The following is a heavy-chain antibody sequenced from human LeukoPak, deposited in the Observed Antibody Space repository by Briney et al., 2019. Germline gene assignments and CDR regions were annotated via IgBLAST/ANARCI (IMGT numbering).Heavy chain of an antibody. V-gene: IGHV3-7*01. CDR3: ARGYFRGVNSGLDV. J-gene: IGHJ6*02. CDR2: IRQDGGEE. D-gene: IGHD3-10*01. CDR1: TITFRSYW. Sequence: GGSLRRSCAASTITFRSYWMSWVRQAPGKGLVWVANIRQDGGEEDYVDSGKGRFTIARNNAEKSLYLQMNSLRAEDTAVYYCARGYFRGVNSGLDVWGQGTTVSVS.